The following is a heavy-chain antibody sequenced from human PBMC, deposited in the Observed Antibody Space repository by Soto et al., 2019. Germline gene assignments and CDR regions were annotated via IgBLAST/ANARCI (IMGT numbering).Heavy chain of an antibody. D-gene: IGHD3-3*01. V-gene: IGHV4-39*01. J-gene: IGHJ6*03. CDR1: GGSISSSSYY. Sequence: PSETLSLTCTVSGGSISSSSYYWGWIRQPPGKGLEWIGSIYYSGSTYYNPSLKSRVTISVDTSKNQFSLKLSSVTAADTAVYYCARQYDFWSGYYTDYYYYYMDVWGKGTTVT. CDR2: IYYSGST. CDR3: ARQYDFWSGYYTDYYYYYMDV.